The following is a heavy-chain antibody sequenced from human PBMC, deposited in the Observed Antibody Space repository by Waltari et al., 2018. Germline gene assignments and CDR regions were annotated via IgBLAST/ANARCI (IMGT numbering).Heavy chain of an antibody. Sequence: EVQLVESGGGLIQPGGSLRLSCAASGFTVSSNYMSWVRQAPGKGLGWFSVIYSGGRTYSADSVRGRFTISRDNAKNTLYLQMNSLRAEDTAVYYCARALFPSGYDFYYGMDVWGQGTTVTVSS. V-gene: IGHV3-53*01. D-gene: IGHD5-12*01. CDR2: IYSGGRT. CDR1: GFTVSSNY. J-gene: IGHJ6*02. CDR3: ARALFPSGYDFYYGMDV.